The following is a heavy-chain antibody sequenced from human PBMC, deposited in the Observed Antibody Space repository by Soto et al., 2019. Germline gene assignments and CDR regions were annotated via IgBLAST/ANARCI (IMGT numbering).Heavy chain of an antibody. CDR1: GGSVNSFY. J-gene: IGHJ6*02. CDR3: ARSHPNTIFGVLPSLGVDV. Sequence: PSETLSLTCTVSGGSVNSFYWSWVRQAPGKGLEWIGYVHHSGASNYNPSLASRVTLSVDTSKNQLSLKLTSVTAADTAVYYCARSHPNTIFGVLPSLGVDVWGQGTTVTVSS. V-gene: IGHV4-59*02. D-gene: IGHD3-3*01. CDR2: VHHSGAS.